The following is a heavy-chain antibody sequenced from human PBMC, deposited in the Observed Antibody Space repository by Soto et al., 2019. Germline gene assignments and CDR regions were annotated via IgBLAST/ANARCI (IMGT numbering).Heavy chain of an antibody. V-gene: IGHV4-59*01. J-gene: IGHJ6*03. CDR3: ARAYSNSLRRYYYYYMDV. Sequence: SETLSLTCTVSGGSISSYYWSWIRQPPGKGLEWIGYIYYSGSTNYNPSLKSRVTISVDTSKNQFSLKLSSVTAEDTAVYYCARAYSNSLRRYYYYYMDVWGKGTTVTVSS. CDR1: GGSISSYY. CDR2: IYYSGST. D-gene: IGHD4-4*01.